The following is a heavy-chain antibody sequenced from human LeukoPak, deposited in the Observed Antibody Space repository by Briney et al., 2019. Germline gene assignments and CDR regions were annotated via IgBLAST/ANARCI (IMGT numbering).Heavy chain of an antibody. CDR3: ARALGSYYDTSVYQAY. Sequence: ASVKVSCKASGYTSNDYYIHWVRQGPRQGLEWMGWISPKSGVTNYEQKFQGRVTMARDTSLSTAYMELSSLRSDDTAVYFCARALGSYYDTSVYQAYWGQGTLVTVTS. J-gene: IGHJ4*02. V-gene: IGHV1-2*02. CDR1: GYTSNDYY. CDR2: ISPKSGVT. D-gene: IGHD3-22*01.